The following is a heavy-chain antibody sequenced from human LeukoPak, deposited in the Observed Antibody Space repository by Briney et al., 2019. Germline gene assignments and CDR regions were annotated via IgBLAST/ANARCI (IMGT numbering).Heavy chain of an antibody. CDR3: ARERGYCSSTSCYALVGYFDY. D-gene: IGHD2-2*01. J-gene: IGHJ4*02. CDR2: TYYSGST. Sequence: SETLSLTCTVSGGSISGYYWSWIRQPPGKGLEWIGYTYYSGSTNYNPSLKSRVTISVDTSNNQFSLKLTSVTAADTAVYYCARERGYCSSTSCYALVGYFDYWGQGTLVTVSS. CDR1: GGSISGYY. V-gene: IGHV4-59*01.